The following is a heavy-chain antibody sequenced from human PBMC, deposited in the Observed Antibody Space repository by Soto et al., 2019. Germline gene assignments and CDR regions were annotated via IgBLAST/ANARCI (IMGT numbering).Heavy chain of an antibody. D-gene: IGHD1-26*01. V-gene: IGHV3-33*01. CDR3: ARGFSSVVGFDY. CDR1: GFTFSSYG. Sequence: GGSLRLSCAASGFTFSSYGMHWVRQAPGKGLEWVAVIWYDGSNKYYADSVKGRFTISRDNSKNTLYLQMNSLRAEDTAVYYWARGFSSVVGFDYWGQGTLVTVSS. CDR2: IWYDGSNK. J-gene: IGHJ4*02.